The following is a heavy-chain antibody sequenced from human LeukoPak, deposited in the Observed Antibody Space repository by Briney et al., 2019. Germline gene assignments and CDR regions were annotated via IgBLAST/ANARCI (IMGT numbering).Heavy chain of an antibody. J-gene: IGHJ4*02. Sequence: ASVKVSCTASGYTFTSYFIHWIRQAPGQGLEWMGLITPSGGTTTFAQKFHGRVIMTRDMSTSTVYLELSSLTSDDTAVYYCARDATSQYYFDFWGQGTLVTVSS. V-gene: IGHV1-46*01. CDR3: ARDATSQYYFDF. CDR1: GYTFTSYF. CDR2: ITPSGGTT.